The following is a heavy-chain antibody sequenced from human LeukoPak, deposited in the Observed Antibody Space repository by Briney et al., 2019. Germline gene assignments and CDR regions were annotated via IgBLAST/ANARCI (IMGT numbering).Heavy chain of an antibody. V-gene: IGHV5-51*01. Sequence: GESLKISCNGSGYXFTSYWIGWVRQMPGKGLEWMGIIYPGDSDTRYSPSFQGQVSISVDKSISTAYLQWSSLKASDTAMYYCARRGSGWYVDYWGQGTLVTVSS. CDR2: IYPGDSDT. CDR3: ARRGSGWYVDY. J-gene: IGHJ4*02. D-gene: IGHD6-19*01. CDR1: GYXFTSYW.